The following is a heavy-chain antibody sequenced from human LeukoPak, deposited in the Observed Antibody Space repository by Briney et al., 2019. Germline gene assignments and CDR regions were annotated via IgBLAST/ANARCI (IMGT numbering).Heavy chain of an antibody. CDR1: GFTFGDYA. D-gene: IGHD2-2*01. J-gene: IGHJ1*01. Sequence: GGSLRLSCTASGFTFGDYAMNWFRQAPGKGLEWVSFIRSIAYGETTEYAASVQGRFTISRDNSNSIAYLQMNSLKTEDTAVYYCTTDMRSKVHWGQGTLVTVSS. CDR3: TTDMRSKVH. CDR2: IRSIAYGETT. V-gene: IGHV3-49*03.